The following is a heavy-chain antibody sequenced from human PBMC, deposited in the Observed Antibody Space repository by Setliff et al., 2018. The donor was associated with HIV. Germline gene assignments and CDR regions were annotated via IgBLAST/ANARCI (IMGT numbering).Heavy chain of an antibody. D-gene: IGHD2-21*01. V-gene: IGHV4-34*01. CDR2: INHSGST. CDR1: GGSVSGYY. J-gene: IGHJ4*02. CDR3: ATRDCGDDCYFDY. Sequence: SETLSLTCAVYGGSVSGYYWSWIRQPPGKGLEWIGEINHSGSTNYNPSLKSRVTISVDTSKNQFSVRLSSVTAADTAVYYCATRDCGDDCYFDYWGQGTLVTVSS.